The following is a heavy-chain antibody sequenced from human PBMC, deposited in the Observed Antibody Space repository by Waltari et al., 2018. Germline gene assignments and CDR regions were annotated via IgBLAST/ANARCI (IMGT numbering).Heavy chain of an antibody. CDR2: ISSSSYI. J-gene: IGHJ5*02. V-gene: IGHV3-21*01. D-gene: IGHD6-19*01. Sequence: EVQLVESGGGLVKPGGSLRLSCAASGFTFSSYSMNWVRQAPGKGREWVAYISSSSYIYYADSVKGRFTISRDNAKNSLYLQMNSLRAEDTAVYYCARDRLAVATGWFDPWGQGTLVTVSS. CDR3: ARDRLAVATGWFDP. CDR1: GFTFSSYS.